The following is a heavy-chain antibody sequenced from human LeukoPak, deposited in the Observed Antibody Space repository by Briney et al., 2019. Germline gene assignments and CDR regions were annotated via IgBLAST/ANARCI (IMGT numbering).Heavy chain of an antibody. CDR2: INLNSGGT. Sequence: ASVKVSCKASGYTFTDYYMHWVRQAPGQGLEWMGWINLNSGGTDFAQRFQGRVTMTRDTSISTAYMDLSRLISDDTAVYYCARDAGYCTGGSCWYFDHWGQGTLVTVSS. V-gene: IGHV1-2*02. D-gene: IGHD2-15*01. CDR3: ARDAGYCTGGSCWYFDH. CDR1: GYTFTDYY. J-gene: IGHJ4*02.